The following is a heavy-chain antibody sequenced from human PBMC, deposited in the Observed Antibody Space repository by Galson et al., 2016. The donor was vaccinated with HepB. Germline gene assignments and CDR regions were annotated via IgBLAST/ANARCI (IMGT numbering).Heavy chain of an antibody. J-gene: IGHJ4*02. V-gene: IGHV6-1*01. CDR2: TYYRSKWYD. CDR3: VRGIVGTTLGFDF. CDR1: GDSVSSHSAA. D-gene: IGHD1-26*01. Sequence: CAISGDSVSSHSAAWNWIRQSPSRGLEWLGRTYYRSKWYDDYAMSVKGRITITPDTSKNQFSLRLNSVTPEDTAVYYCVRGIVGTTLGFDFWGLGTLVTVSS.